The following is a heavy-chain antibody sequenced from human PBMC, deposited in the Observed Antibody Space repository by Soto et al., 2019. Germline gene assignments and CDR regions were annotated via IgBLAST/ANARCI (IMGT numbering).Heavy chain of an antibody. Sequence: TLVTRSLPSPVVCFSIRTSSCYLGMNRQPPGKGLEWIGNIYYSGTTYYNPSPKSRVTISVDKSKNQFSLKLNSVTAADTAVYYCATFVVTASRHTDFEFWGPGTLVNVSA. CDR1: CFSIRTSSCY. J-gene: IGHJ4*02. CDR3: ATFVVTASRHTDFEF. CDR2: IYYSGTT. V-gene: IGHV4-39*01. D-gene: IGHD2-21*02.